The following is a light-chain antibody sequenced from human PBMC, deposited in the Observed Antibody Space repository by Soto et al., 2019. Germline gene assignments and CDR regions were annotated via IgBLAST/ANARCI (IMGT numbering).Light chain of an antibody. Sequence: QAARALPPSVSGSPGQSITISCNGIISDVGGYNYVSWYQQHPGKAPKLMISEVSNRPSRVSNRFSGSKYGNTASLTISGLQAEDEADYYCSSYTSFSTRYVFGTGTKVTVL. CDR3: SSYTSFSTRYV. J-gene: IGLJ1*01. CDR2: EVS. CDR1: ISDVGGYNY. V-gene: IGLV2-14*01.